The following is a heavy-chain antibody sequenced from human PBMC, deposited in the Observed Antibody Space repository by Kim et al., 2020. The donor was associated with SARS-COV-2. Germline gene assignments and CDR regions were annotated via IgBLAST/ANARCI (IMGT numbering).Heavy chain of an antibody. V-gene: IGHV3-48*03. J-gene: IGHJ4*02. CDR2: I. Sequence: IYSADSVRGRFTISGDNDKNSLFLQMNSLRAEDTAVYYCARGPNYSPFDYWGQGTLVTVSS. CDR3: ARGPNYSPFDY. D-gene: IGHD4-4*01.